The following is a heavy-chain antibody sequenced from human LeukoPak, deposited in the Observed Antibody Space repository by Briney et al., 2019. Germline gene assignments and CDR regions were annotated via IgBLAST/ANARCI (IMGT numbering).Heavy chain of an antibody. CDR2: IIPILGIA. J-gene: IGHJ6*02. CDR1: GGTFSSYA. CDR3: ARVYYGDFLYYYGMDV. Sequence: SVKVSCKASGGTFSSYAISWVRQAPGQGLEWMGRIIPILGIANYAQKFRGRVTITADKSTSTAYMELSSLRSEDTAVYYCARVYYGDFLYYYGMDVWGQGTTVTVSS. D-gene: IGHD4-17*01. V-gene: IGHV1-69*04.